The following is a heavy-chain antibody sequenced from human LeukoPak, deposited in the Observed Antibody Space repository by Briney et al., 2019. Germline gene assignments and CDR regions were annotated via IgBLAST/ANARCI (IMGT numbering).Heavy chain of an antibody. V-gene: IGHV1-69*13. D-gene: IGHD6-13*01. CDR1: GGTFSNHA. J-gene: IGHJ6*02. Sequence: SVKVSCKASGGTFSNHAFSRVRQAPGQGLEWMGGIIPIDDSTNYVQKFQDRVMITADEATNIIYMELGSLKSEDTAEYYCARHSGHSSWYYGLDVWGQGTTVIVSS. CDR3: ARHSGHSSWYYGLDV. CDR2: IIPIDDST.